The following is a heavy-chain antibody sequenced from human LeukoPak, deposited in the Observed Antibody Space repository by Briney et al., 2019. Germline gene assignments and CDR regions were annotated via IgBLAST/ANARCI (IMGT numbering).Heavy chain of an antibody. CDR1: GFTFSSYW. CDR3: AIIPRAAAGPSARSPFHY. V-gene: IGHV3-7*01. Sequence: GGSLRLSCEVSGFTFSSYWMNWVRQAPGKGLEWVANIKQDGSDKYYVDSVKGRFTISRGNAKNSLYLQMNSLRAEDTAVYYCAIIPRAAAGPSARSPFHYWGQGTLVTVSS. J-gene: IGHJ4*02. D-gene: IGHD6-13*01. CDR2: IKQDGSDK.